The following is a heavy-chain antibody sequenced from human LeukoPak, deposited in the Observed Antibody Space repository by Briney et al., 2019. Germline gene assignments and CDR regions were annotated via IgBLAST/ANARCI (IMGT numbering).Heavy chain of an antibody. V-gene: IGHV3-66*01. D-gene: IGHD4-17*01. CDR2: IYSGGNT. J-gene: IGHJ4*02. Sequence: GGSLRLSCVASGFSVSSNYMTRVRQAPGKGLEWVSIIYSGGNTYYADSVKGRFTISRDNSKSTVYLQMDSLRAEDTAVYYCASGTMVTTAFDYWGQGTLVTVSS. CDR1: GFSVSSNY. CDR3: ASGTMVTTAFDY.